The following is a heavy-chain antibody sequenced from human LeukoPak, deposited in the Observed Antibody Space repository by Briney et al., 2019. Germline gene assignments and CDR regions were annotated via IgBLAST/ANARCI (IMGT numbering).Heavy chain of an antibody. J-gene: IGHJ4*02. V-gene: IGHV4-4*02. CDR3: ARGRDYYDSTGYFY. CDR1: GGSITSNW. Sequence: PSETLSLTCLVSGGSITSNWWSWVRQPPGKGLEWIGHIYQSGNTYYNPSLKSRVTISLDRSKNQFSLKLSSVTAADTAVYYCARGRDYYDSTGYFYWGQGTLVTVSS. CDR2: IYQSGNT. D-gene: IGHD3-22*01.